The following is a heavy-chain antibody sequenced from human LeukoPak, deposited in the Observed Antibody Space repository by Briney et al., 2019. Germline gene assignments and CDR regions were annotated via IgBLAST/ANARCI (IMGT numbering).Heavy chain of an antibody. V-gene: IGHV4-34*01. J-gene: IGHJ6*03. Sequence: KASETLSLTCTVSGGSITSYYWSWIRQPAGKGLEWIGEIYHSGSTNYNPSLKSRVTISVDTSKNQFSLKLSSVTAADTAVYYCASSSSRPPSGYYYMDVWGKGTTVTVSS. CDR1: GGSITSYY. CDR2: IYHSGST. D-gene: IGHD6-13*01. CDR3: ASSSSRPPSGYYYMDV.